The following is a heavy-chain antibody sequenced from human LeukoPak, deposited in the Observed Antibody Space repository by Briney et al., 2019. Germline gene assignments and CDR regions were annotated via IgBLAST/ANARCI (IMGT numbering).Heavy chain of an antibody. CDR3: ARGASCSGGSCYSYYYYYMDV. CDR2: IYYSGST. V-gene: IGHV4-59*01. D-gene: IGHD2-15*01. J-gene: IGHJ6*03. CDR1: GGSISSYY. Sequence: SETLSLTCTVSGGSISSYYWSWIRQPPGKGLEWIGYIYYSGSTNYNPSLKSRVTISVDTSKNQLSLKLSSVTAADTAVYYCARGASCSGGSCYSYYYYYMDVWGKGTTVTVSS.